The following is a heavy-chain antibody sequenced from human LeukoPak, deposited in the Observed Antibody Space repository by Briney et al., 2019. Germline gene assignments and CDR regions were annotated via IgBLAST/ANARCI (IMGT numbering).Heavy chain of an antibody. CDR2: ISSSSSYI. CDR3: AENGYDSSGYYY. V-gene: IGHV3-21*01. Sequence: GGSLRLSCVASGFTFSSYSMNWVRQAPGKGLEWVSSISSSSSYIYYADSVKGRFTISRDNAKNSLYLQMNSLRAEDTAVYYCAENGYDSSGYYYWGQGTLVTVSS. CDR1: GFTFSSYS. D-gene: IGHD3-22*01. J-gene: IGHJ4*02.